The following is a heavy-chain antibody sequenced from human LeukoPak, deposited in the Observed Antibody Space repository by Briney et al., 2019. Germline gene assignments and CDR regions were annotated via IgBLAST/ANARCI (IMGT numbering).Heavy chain of an antibody. V-gene: IGHV4-30-4*01. D-gene: IGHD3-10*01. CDR2: IYYSGST. CDR3: ARDGYGSGSYYIDY. Sequence: SETLSLTCTVSGGSISSGDYYWSWIRQPPGKGLEWIGYIYYSGSTYYNPSLKSRVTISVDTSKNQFSLKLSSVTAADTAVYNCARDGYGSGSYYIDYWGQGTLVTVSS. CDR1: GGSISSGDYY. J-gene: IGHJ4*02.